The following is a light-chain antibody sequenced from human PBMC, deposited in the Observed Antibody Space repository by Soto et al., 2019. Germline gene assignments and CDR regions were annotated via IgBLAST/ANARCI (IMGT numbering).Light chain of an antibody. J-gene: IGKJ3*01. Sequence: VCTHSPDTLSVSPGERATLSCRASQSVNKHLAWYQHRPGQAPRLLIYDTSYRAAGIPARFSGSGSGTDFTLTISSLEPEDLAVYYCQQRGAFGPGTKVDIK. V-gene: IGKV3-11*01. CDR1: QSVNKH. CDR3: QQRGA. CDR2: DTS.